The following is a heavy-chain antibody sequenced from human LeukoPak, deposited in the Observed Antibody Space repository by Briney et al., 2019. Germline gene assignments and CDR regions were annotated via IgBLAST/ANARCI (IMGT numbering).Heavy chain of an antibody. CDR3: ARVRPLYCGGDCYEPQYYFDY. CDR1: GGSISSGGYS. Sequence: PSETLSLTCAVSGGSISSGGYSWSWIRQPPGKGLEWIGYIYHSGSTYYNPSLKSRVTISVDRSKNQFSLKLSSVTAADTAVYYCARVRPLYCGGDCYEPQYYFDYWGQGTLVTVSS. J-gene: IGHJ4*02. V-gene: IGHV4-30-2*01. D-gene: IGHD2-21*02. CDR2: IYHSGST.